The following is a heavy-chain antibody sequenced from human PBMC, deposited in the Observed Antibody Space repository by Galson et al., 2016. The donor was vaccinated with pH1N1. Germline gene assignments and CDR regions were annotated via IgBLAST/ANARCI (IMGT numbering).Heavy chain of an antibody. V-gene: IGHV3-66*02. J-gene: IGHJ6*02. CDR3: TRERRFCGNNCYLSYYYGMDV. CDR1: ALTVSDNY. D-gene: IGHD2-21*01. Sequence: SLRLSCAASALTVSDNYMTWVRQAPGKGLEWVAIMSSGGSLNYADFVRGRFTVSRDNSKNTLYLQMNRLRTDDTAIYYCTRERRFCGNNCYLSYYYGMDVWGQGTTVTVSS. CDR2: MSSGGSL.